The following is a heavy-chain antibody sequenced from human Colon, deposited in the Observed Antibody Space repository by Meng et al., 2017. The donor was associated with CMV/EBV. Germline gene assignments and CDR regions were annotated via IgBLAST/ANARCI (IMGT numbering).Heavy chain of an antibody. CDR3: AKDVGANFFYGLDV. CDR1: GFTFDDHA. Sequence: GGSLRLSCAASGFTFDDHAMHWVRQVPGKGPGWVAGITWNSETIAYGDSVKGRFTVSRDSAKTALYLQMNSPRAEDTALYYCAKDVGANFFYGLDVWGQGTTVTVSS. V-gene: IGHV3-9*01. J-gene: IGHJ6*02. D-gene: IGHD1-26*01. CDR2: ITWNSETI.